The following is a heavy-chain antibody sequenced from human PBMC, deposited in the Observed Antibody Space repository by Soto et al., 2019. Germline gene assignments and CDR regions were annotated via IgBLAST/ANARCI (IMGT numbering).Heavy chain of an antibody. Sequence: SENLSLTCAVSGGSIGTSAYYWGWIRQAPGKGLEWIGSINHSGNTYLSPSLKDRVTMSVDTSKNSFSLKLRSATAADTGLYYCSRRAPEGFDPWGQGTLVTVSS. CDR1: GGSIGTSAYY. CDR2: INHSGNT. CDR3: SRRAPEGFDP. V-gene: IGHV4-39*01. J-gene: IGHJ5*02.